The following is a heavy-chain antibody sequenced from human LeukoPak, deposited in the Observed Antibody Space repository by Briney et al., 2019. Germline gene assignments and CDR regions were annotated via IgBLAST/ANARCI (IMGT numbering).Heavy chain of an antibody. V-gene: IGHV1-2*02. D-gene: IGHD1-26*01. CDR3: ARDPEWEVTLDH. CDR2: IFPKRGTT. J-gene: IGHJ4*02. Sequence: GASVKVSCKASGYTFTSYDINWVRQAPGQGPEWLGWIFPKRGTTDYAQNMKGRVTMTWDASIRTAYLELGGLRPDDTAVYYCARDPEWEVTLDHWGQGTLVTVSS. CDR1: GYTFTSYD.